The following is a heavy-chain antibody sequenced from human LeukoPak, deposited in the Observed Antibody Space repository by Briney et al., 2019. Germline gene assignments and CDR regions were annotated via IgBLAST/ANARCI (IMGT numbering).Heavy chain of an antibody. V-gene: IGHV3-23*01. CDR3: AEVRSPTVVTQLNAFDI. J-gene: IGHJ3*02. Sequence: GGSLRLSCAASGLTFSTYGMNWVRQAPGKGLEWVSAITGSGGNTYYADSVKGRFTVSRDNSKNTLFLQMKSLRADDTAVYYCAEVRSPTVVTQLNAFDIWGQGTMVTVSS. D-gene: IGHD4-23*01. CDR2: ITGSGGNT. CDR1: GLTFSTYG.